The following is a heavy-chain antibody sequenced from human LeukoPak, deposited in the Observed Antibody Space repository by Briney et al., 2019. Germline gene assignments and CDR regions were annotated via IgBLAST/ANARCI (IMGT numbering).Heavy chain of an antibody. D-gene: IGHD4-17*01. CDR3: ARGATVTPFDY. CDR1: GFTFSTYA. V-gene: IGHV3-23*01. Sequence: PGGSLSVSCAASGFTFSTYAMSWVRQAPGKGLEWVSAISGSGGSTYYADSVTGRFTISRDNAKNSLYLQMNSLRDEDTAVYYCARGATVTPFDYWGQGALVTVSP. J-gene: IGHJ4*02. CDR2: ISGSGGST.